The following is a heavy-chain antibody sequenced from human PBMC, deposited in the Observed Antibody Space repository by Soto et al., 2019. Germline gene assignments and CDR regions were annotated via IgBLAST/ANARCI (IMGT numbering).Heavy chain of an antibody. D-gene: IGHD2-2*01. Sequence: GGSLRLSCAASGFTFSSYSMNWVRQAPGKGLEWVSSISSSSSYIYYADSVKGRFTISRDNAKNSLYLQMNSLRAEDTAVYYCARGRRAAMFIGEDDAFDIWGQGTMVTVSS. CDR3: ARGRRAAMFIGEDDAFDI. J-gene: IGHJ3*02. CDR2: ISSSSSYI. CDR1: GFTFSSYS. V-gene: IGHV3-21*01.